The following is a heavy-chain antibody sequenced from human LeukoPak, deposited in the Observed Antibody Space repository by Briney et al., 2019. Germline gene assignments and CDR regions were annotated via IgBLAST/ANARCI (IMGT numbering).Heavy chain of an antibody. CDR3: ARVNYAFDI. V-gene: IGHV4-30-2*03. CDR1: GGSISSGGYS. J-gene: IGHJ3*02. Sequence: SETLSLTCAVSGGSISSGGYSWSWIRQPPGKGLEWIGSIYHSGSTYYNPSLKSRVTISVDTSKNQFSLKLSSVTAADTAVYYCARVNYAFDIWGQGTMVTVSS. CDR2: IYHSGST.